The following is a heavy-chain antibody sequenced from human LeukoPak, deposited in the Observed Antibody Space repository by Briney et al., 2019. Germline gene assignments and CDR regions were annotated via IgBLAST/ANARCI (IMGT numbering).Heavy chain of an antibody. CDR2: LNSDSSSA. Sequence: GGSLRLSCVASGFTFNTSWMHWVRQAPGKGLVWVSRLNSDSSSATYGGSVKGRCTISRDNAKNTLYLQMNNLRAEDTAVYFCARLRPNSGAFDPWDQGTLVTVSS. CDR1: GFTFNTSW. J-gene: IGHJ5*02. V-gene: IGHV3-74*01. D-gene: IGHD4-23*01. CDR3: ARLRPNSGAFDP.